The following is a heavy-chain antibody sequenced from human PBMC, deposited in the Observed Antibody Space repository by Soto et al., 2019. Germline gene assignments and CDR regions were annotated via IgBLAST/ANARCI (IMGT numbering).Heavy chain of an antibody. CDR1: GFSFSDSY. J-gene: IGHJ6*02. V-gene: IGHV3-11*06. D-gene: IGHD3-3*01. CDR2: ISGTSGYT. CDR3: ARDPPQHGDFWSGSYFYYYYYGMDV. Sequence: GGSLRLSCAASGFSFSDSYMSWVRQAPGKGLEWVSYISGTSGYTGYADSVKGRFTISRDNAKNSLYLQMNSLRAEDTAVYYCARDPPQHGDFWSGSYFYYYYYGMDVWGQGTTVTVSS.